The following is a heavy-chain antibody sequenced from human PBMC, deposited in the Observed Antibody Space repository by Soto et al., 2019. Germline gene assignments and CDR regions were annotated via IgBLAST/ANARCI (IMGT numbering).Heavy chain of an antibody. D-gene: IGHD3-22*01. CDR1: GGSISSGDYY. V-gene: IGHV4-30-4*01. Sequence: PSETLSLTCTVSGGSISSGDYYWSWIRQPPGKGLEWIGYIYYSGSTYYNPSLKSRVTISVDTSKNQFSLKLSSVTAADTAVYYCARDLEYYPDRSGRIRFFQHWGQGTLVTVSS. CDR2: IYYSGST. J-gene: IGHJ1*01. CDR3: ARDLEYYPDRSGRIRFFQH.